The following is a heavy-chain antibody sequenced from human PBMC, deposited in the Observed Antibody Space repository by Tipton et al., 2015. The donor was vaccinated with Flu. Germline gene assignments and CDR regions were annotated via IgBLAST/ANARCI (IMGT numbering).Heavy chain of an antibody. CDR2: IYYTGYP. CDR1: GGSISSSSHY. CDR3: AREHGYHVF. D-gene: IGHD5-18*01. J-gene: IGHJ4*02. V-gene: IGHV4-39*07. Sequence: TLSLTCTVSGGSISSSSHYWGWIRQAPGRGLEWVGSIYYTGYPYYNSSLKSRLAMSIDTSKNQFSLKLTSVTAADTALYFCAREHGYHVFWGQGKLVTVSS.